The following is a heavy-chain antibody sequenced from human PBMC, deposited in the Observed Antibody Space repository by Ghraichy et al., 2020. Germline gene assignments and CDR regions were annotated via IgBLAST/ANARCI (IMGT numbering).Heavy chain of an antibody. J-gene: IGHJ2*01. CDR3: AREASEEYNFLSGYYTRYWYFAL. V-gene: IGHV4-4*07. CDR2: IYTSGST. CDR1: GGSISSYY. Sequence: SETLSLTCTVSGGSISSYYWNWIRQPAGKGLEWIGRIYTSGSTNYNPSLKSRVTMSVDTSKNQFSLKLSSVTAADTAVYYCAREASEEYNFLSGYYTRYWYFALWGRCTLVTVSS. D-gene: IGHD3-3*01.